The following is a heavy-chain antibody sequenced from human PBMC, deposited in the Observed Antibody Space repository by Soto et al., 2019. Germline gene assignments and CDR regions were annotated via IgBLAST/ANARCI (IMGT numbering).Heavy chain of an antibody. CDR1: GFTFDDYG. V-gene: IGHV3-20*01. CDR3: ARVSTEYFDILTGYLEY. Sequence: EVQLVESGGGVVRPGGSLRLSCAASGFTFDDYGMSWVRQVPGKGLEWVSGITWNGGSTGYADSVKGRFTISRDNAKNSLFLQMNSLRAEDTALYHCARVSTEYFDILTGYLEYWGQGVPVTVSS. D-gene: IGHD3-9*01. CDR2: ITWNGGST. J-gene: IGHJ4*02.